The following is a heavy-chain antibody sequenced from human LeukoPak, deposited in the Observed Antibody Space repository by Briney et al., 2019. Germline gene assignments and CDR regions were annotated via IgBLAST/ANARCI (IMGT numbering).Heavy chain of an antibody. J-gene: IGHJ4*02. V-gene: IGHV4-30-4*01. CDR2: IFYSGST. Sequence: SQTLSLTRTVSGGSISSGDYYWSWIRQPPGKGLEWIGYIFYSGSTYYNPSLKSRVTISVDTSKKQFSLKLSSVTAADTAVYYCARETYYYGSSYVDYWGQGTLVTVSS. CDR1: GGSISSGDYY. CDR3: ARETYYYGSSYVDY. D-gene: IGHD3-10*01.